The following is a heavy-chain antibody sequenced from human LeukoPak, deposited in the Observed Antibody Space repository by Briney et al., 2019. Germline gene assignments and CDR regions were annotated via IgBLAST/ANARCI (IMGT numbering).Heavy chain of an antibody. CDR3: AIDPNWGTHS. Sequence: PGGSLRLSCAASGFDFSSNWMYWVRHPPGKRLEWVSIIGSSGGGIHYADSVKGRFTISRDNSKNALYLQMNSLRVEDTAVYYCAIDPNWGTHSWGQGVLVTVSS. CDR1: GFDFSSNW. J-gene: IGHJ4*02. D-gene: IGHD7-27*01. CDR2: IGSSGGGI. V-gene: IGHV3-23*01.